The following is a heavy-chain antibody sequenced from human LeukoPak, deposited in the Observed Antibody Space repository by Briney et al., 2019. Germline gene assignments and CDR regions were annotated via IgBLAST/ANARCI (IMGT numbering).Heavy chain of an antibody. CDR1: GFTFRSYG. J-gene: IGHJ4*02. CDR3: AKGWSSGWPYYFDY. V-gene: IGHV3-33*06. D-gene: IGHD6-19*01. CDR2: IWYDGSNK. Sequence: GGSLRLSCAASGFTFRSYGMHWVRQAPGKGLEWVAVIWYDGSNKYYADSVKGRFTISRDNSKNTLYLQMNSLRGEDTAVYYCAKGWSSGWPYYFDYWGQGPLVTVSS.